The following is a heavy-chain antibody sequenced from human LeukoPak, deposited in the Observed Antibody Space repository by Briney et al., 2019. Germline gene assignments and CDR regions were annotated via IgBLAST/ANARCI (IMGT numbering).Heavy chain of an antibody. CDR3: ARHVFPYYDFWSGPSQRYYYYMDV. D-gene: IGHD3-3*01. V-gene: IGHV5-51*01. Sequence: GESLKISCKGSGYSFTSYWIGWVRQMPGKGLEWMGIIYPGDSDTRYSPSFQGQVTISADKSISTAYLQWSSLKASDTAMYYCARHVFPYYDFWSGPSQRYYYYMDVWGKGTTVTVSS. CDR2: IYPGDSDT. CDR1: GYSFTSYW. J-gene: IGHJ6*03.